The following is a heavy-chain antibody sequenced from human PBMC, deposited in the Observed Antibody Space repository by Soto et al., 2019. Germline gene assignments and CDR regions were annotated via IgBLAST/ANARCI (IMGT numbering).Heavy chain of an antibody. D-gene: IGHD3-22*01. J-gene: IGHJ4*02. CDR1: GFTFSSYW. CDR3: ARSFDYYDSSGYKPYYFDY. Sequence: GGSLRLSCAASGFTFSSYWMHWVRQAPGKGLAWVSRINSDGSSTSYADSVKGRFTISRDNAKNTLYLQMNSLRDEDTAVYYCARSFDYYDSSGYKPYYFDYWGQGTLVTVSS. V-gene: IGHV3-74*01. CDR2: INSDGSST.